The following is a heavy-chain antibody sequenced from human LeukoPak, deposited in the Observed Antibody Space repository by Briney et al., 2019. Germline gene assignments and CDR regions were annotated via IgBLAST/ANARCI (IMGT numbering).Heavy chain of an antibody. V-gene: IGHV5-51*01. Sequence: GESLKISCKGSGYSFTSYRIGWVRQMPGKGLEWMGIIYPGDSDTRYSPSFQGQVTISADKSISTAYLQWSSLKASDTAMYYCARRGSSSGWYETSFDAFDIWGQGTMVTVSS. CDR1: GYSFTSYR. CDR2: IYPGDSDT. CDR3: ARRGSSSGWYETSFDAFDI. D-gene: IGHD6-19*01. J-gene: IGHJ3*02.